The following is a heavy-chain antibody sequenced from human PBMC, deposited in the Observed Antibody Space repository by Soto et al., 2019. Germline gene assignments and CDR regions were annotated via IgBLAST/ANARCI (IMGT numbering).Heavy chain of an antibody. D-gene: IGHD3-3*01. V-gene: IGHV1-69*13. J-gene: IGHJ6*01. Sequence: GSSVKVSCKASGGTFSTYALSWVRQAPGRGLEWMGGIIPIFGTSNYAQNFQGRVTITADESTNTAYMELSSLRSEDTAVFYCARTRSTIFGVVPSYYYYGMDVWGQGTTVTVSS. CDR3: ARTRSTIFGVVPSYYYYGMDV. CDR1: GGTFSTYA. CDR2: IIPIFGTS.